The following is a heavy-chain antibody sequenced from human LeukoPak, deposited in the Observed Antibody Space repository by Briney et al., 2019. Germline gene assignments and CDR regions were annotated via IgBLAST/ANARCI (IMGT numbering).Heavy chain of an antibody. J-gene: IGHJ2*01. CDR3: ARELSNWGNWYFDL. CDR1: GFIFSSYE. V-gene: IGHV3-48*03. CDR2: ISSRGSTI. Sequence: LPGGSLRLSCAASGFIFSSYEMKWVRQAPGKGLEWVSYISSRGSTIYYADSVKGRFTISRDNAKNSLYLQMNSLRAEDTAVYYCARELSNWGNWYFDLWGRGTLVTVSS. D-gene: IGHD7-27*01.